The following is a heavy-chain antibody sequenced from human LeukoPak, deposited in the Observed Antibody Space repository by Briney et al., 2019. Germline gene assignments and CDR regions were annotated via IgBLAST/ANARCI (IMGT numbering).Heavy chain of an antibody. CDR3: AKVRRLYGDFTFDY. V-gene: IGHV3-30*18. Sequence: PGRSLRLSCAASGFTFSSYGMHWVRQAPGKGLEWVAVISYDGSNKYYADSVKGRFTISRDNSKNTLYLQMNSLRAEDTAVYYCAKVRRLYGDFTFDYWGQGTLVTVSS. D-gene: IGHD4-17*01. CDR1: GFTFSSYG. CDR2: ISYDGSNK. J-gene: IGHJ4*02.